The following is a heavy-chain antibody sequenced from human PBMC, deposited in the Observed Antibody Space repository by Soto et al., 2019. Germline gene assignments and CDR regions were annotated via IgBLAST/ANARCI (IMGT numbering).Heavy chain of an antibody. CDR2: VNNDGSDT. D-gene: IGHD1-26*01. J-gene: IGHJ4*02. V-gene: IGHV3-74*01. Sequence: GALRLSCAASGFTFSTYWMHWVRQAPGKGLVWASRVNNDGSDTNYADSVKGRFTISRDNAKNTLYLQMNSLRAEDTAVYYCARGALGANFDYWGQGTLVTVSS. CDR1: GFTFSTYW. CDR3: ARGALGANFDY.